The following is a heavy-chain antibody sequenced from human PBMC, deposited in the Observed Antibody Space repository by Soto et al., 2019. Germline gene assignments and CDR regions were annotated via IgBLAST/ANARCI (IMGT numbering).Heavy chain of an antibody. Sequence: PSETLSLTCTVSGGSIRSGRYSWVWIRQPPGKGLEWIGTIYYSGTIYYNPSLKSRVTISVDTSQNQFSLNMRSLTPADTAVYYCAGEYSTSPPVWGQGTTVTVSS. D-gene: IGHD6-6*01. J-gene: IGHJ6*02. CDR3: AGEYSTSPPV. CDR2: IYYSGTI. V-gene: IGHV4-39*01. CDR1: GGSIRSGRYS.